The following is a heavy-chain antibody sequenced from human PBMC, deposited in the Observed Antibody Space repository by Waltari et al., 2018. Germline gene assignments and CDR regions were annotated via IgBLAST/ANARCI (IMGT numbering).Heavy chain of an antibody. J-gene: IGHJ3*02. CDR3: VRDRGEDAADI. V-gene: IGHV3-48*03. CDR2: IDGSGSVM. Sequence: EVQLVESGGGLVQPGGSLRLSCADSGFLLSRYEMNWVRQAPGKGLEWVSYIDGSGSVMYYADSVKGRFAMSRDNSKSSLSLQMNSLRAEDTAIYYCVRDRGEDAADIWGQGTMVTVSS. CDR1: GFLLSRYE.